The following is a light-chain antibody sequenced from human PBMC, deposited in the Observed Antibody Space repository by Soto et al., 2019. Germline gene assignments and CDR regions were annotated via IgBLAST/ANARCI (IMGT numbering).Light chain of an antibody. CDR3: SSYAGSSNV. CDR1: SSDVGGYNY. Sequence: QSVLTQPRSVSGSPGHSVTISCAGTSSDVGGYNYVSWYQQHPGKAPKLMIYEVNKRPSGVPDRFSGSKSGNTASLTVSGLQAEDEADYYCSSYAGSSNVFGTGTKLTVL. CDR2: EVN. J-gene: IGLJ1*01. V-gene: IGLV2-8*01.